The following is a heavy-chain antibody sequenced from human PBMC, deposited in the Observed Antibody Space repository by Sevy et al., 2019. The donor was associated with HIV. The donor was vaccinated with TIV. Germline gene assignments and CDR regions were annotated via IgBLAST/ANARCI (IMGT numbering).Heavy chain of an antibody. CDR2: FNYSGGT. CDR3: ARGLHGSGSDYALLYYDRDV. CDR1: GGSISSYY. V-gene: IGHV4-59*01. Sequence: SETLSLTCTVSGGSISSYYWSWIRQPPGKGLEWMGYFNYSGGTNYNPSLKGRITVSVDTSKNQFSRKLSSVTAADTAVDYWARGLHGSGSDYALLYYDRDVGGKGTTVTVSS. D-gene: IGHD3-10*01. J-gene: IGHJ6*03.